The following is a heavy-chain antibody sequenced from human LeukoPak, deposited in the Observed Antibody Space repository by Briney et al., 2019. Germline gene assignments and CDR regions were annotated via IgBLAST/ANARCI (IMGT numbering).Heavy chain of an antibody. Sequence: GGSLRLSCAASGFTFSNVWMSWVRQAPGKGLEWVGRIKSKTDGGTTDYAAPVKGRFTISRDDSKNTLYLQMNSLKTEDTAVYYCTTRYYDFWSGPEKSYYYYYMDVWGKGTTVTVSS. CDR3: TTRYYDFWSGPEKSYYYYYMDV. J-gene: IGHJ6*03. V-gene: IGHV3-15*01. D-gene: IGHD3-3*01. CDR2: IKSKTDGGTT. CDR1: GFTFSNVW.